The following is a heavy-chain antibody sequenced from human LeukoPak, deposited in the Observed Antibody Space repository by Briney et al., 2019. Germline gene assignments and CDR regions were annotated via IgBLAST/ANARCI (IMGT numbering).Heavy chain of an antibody. J-gene: IGHJ5*02. Sequence: SVKVSCKASGYTFTGYYMHWVRQAPGQGLEWMGGIIPIFGTANYAQKFQGRVTITADKSTSTAYMELSSLRSEDTAVYYCARVLGYTGWFDPWGQGTLVTVSS. D-gene: IGHD5-18*01. CDR2: IIPIFGTA. V-gene: IGHV1-69*06. CDR1: GYTFTGYY. CDR3: ARVLGYTGWFDP.